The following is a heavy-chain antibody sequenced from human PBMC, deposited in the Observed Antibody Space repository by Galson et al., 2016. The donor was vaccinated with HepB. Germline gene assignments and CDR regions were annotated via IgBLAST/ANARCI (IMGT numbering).Heavy chain of an antibody. CDR2: IIPIFGSP. Sequence: SVKVSCKAPGGTFSSYAISWVRQAPGQGLEWMGGIIPIFGSPNYAQKFQGRVTITADRSTSTAYMELSSLRSEDTAVYYCARDLRYSSSPPDYYYMDVWGKGTTVTVSS. J-gene: IGHJ6*03. CDR3: ARDLRYSSSPPDYYYMDV. D-gene: IGHD6-13*01. CDR1: GGTFSSYA. V-gene: IGHV1-69*06.